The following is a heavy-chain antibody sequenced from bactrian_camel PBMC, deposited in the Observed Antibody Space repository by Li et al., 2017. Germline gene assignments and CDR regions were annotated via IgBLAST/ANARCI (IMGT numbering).Heavy chain of an antibody. D-gene: IGHD8*01. J-gene: IGHJ4*01. CDR2: LYSVSGIT. V-gene: IGHV3S31*01. Sequence: VQLVEYGGGSVQAGGSLRLSCVVAEFSKNTKCMGWFRQAPGKEREGVAALYSVSGITHYADSVKGRFTISQDNAKTTLYLHMNSLKPEDTAVYYCAAIIQCRANWNETGTYNYWGQGTQVTVS. CDR1: EFSKNTKC. CDR3: AAIIQCRANWNETGTYNY.